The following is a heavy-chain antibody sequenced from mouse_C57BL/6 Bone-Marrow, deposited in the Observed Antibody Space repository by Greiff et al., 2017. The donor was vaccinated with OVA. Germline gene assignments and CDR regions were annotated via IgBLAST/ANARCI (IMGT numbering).Heavy chain of an antibody. D-gene: IGHD4-1*01. CDR3: ARQGTGTVDY. Sequence: DVMLVESGGDLVKPGGSLKLSCAASGFTFSSYGMSWVRQTPDKRLEWVATISSGGSYTYYPDRVKGRFTISRDNAKNTLYLQMSSLKSEDTAMYYCARQGTGTVDYWGQGTTLTVSS. J-gene: IGHJ2*01. V-gene: IGHV5-6*02. CDR1: GFTFSSYG. CDR2: ISSGGSYT.